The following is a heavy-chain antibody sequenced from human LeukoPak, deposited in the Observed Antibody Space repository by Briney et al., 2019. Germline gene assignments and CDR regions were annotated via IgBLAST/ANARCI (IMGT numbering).Heavy chain of an antibody. CDR1: GFTFTSYA. J-gene: IGHJ4*02. CDR3: AKMSAGYYDSSGYQFDY. D-gene: IGHD3-22*01. CDR2: ISGSSGST. V-gene: IGHV3-23*01. Sequence: GGSLRLSCAASGFTFTSYAMSWVRQAPGKGLEWVSSISGSSGSTYYADSVKGRFTNSRDNSKNTLFLQMNSLRAEDTAVYYCAKMSAGYYDSSGYQFDYWGQGTLVTVSS.